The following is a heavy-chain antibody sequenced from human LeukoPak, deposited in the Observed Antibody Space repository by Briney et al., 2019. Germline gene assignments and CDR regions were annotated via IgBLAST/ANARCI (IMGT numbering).Heavy chain of an antibody. Sequence: GASVKVSCKASGYTFTSYYIHWVRQAPGQGLEWMGVINPSGDSTNHAQKFQGRVTMTRDTSTSTVYMELSSLRSEDTAVHYCARSGTIFGVVTLWGQGILVTVSS. CDR1: GYTFTSYY. CDR3: ARSGTIFGVVTL. CDR2: INPSGDST. J-gene: IGHJ4*02. V-gene: IGHV1-46*01. D-gene: IGHD3-3*01.